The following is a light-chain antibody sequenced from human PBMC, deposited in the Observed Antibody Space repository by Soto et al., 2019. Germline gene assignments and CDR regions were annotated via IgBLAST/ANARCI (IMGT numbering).Light chain of an antibody. Sequence: QSVLTQPASESGTPGQRVTISCSGSSSNIGSNTVNWYQQLLGTAPKLLIYSNNQRPSGVPDRFSGSKSGTSASLAISGLQSEDEADYYCAAWDDSLNGYVFGTGTKVTVL. V-gene: IGLV1-44*01. CDR1: SSNIGSNT. CDR3: AAWDDSLNGYV. J-gene: IGLJ1*01. CDR2: SNN.